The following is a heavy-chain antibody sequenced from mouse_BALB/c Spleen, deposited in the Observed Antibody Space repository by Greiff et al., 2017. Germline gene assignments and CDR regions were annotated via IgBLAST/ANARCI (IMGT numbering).Heavy chain of an antibody. CDR3: TRGGDGYGGYFDV. CDR1: GFTFSSYT. V-gene: IGHV5-6-4*01. Sequence: EVQVVEPGGGLVKPGGSLKLSCAASGFTFSSYTMSWVRQTPGKRLEWVATISSGGSYTYYPDSVKGRFTISRDNAKNTLYLQMSSLKSEDTAMYYCTRGGDGYGGYFDVWGAGTTVTVSS. D-gene: IGHD2-3*01. CDR2: ISSGGSYT. J-gene: IGHJ1*01.